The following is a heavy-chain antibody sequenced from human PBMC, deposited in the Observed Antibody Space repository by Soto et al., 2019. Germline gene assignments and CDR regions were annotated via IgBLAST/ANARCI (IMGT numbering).Heavy chain of an antibody. Sequence: ASVKVSCKVSGYTLTELSMHWVRQAPGKGLEWMGGFDPEDGETIYAQKFQGRVTMTEDTSTDTAYMELSSLRSEDTAVYYCATAYCSGGSCYLYYFDYWGQGTLVTVSS. D-gene: IGHD2-15*01. V-gene: IGHV1-24*01. CDR1: GYTLTELS. CDR2: FDPEDGET. CDR3: ATAYCSGGSCYLYYFDY. J-gene: IGHJ4*02.